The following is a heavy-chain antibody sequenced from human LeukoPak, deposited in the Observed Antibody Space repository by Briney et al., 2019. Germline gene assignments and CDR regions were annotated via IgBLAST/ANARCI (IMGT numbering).Heavy chain of an antibody. D-gene: IGHD3-10*01. V-gene: IGHV3-43*02. CDR3: AKDIEVTMVRGVISGMDV. CDR2: ISGDDGST. J-gene: IGHJ6*02. CDR1: GFTFDDYA. Sequence: GGSLRLSCAASGFTFDDYAMHWVRQAPGKGLEWVSLISGDDGSTYYADSLKGRFTIPRDNSKNSLYLQMNSLRTEDTALYYCAKDIEVTMVRGVISGMDVWGQGTTVTVSS.